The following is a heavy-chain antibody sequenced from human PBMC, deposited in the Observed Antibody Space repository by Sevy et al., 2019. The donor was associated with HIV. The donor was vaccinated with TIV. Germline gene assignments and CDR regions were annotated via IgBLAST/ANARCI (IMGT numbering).Heavy chain of an antibody. CDR2: INSDGSST. CDR3: ARDQHSSGWWKFGY. V-gene: IGHV3-74*01. Sequence: GGSLRLSCAASGFTFSSYWIHWVRQAPGKGLVWVSRINSDGSSTSYADSVKGRFTISRDNAKNTLYLQMNSLRAEDTAVYYCARDQHSSGWWKFGYWGQGTLVTVSS. D-gene: IGHD6-19*01. J-gene: IGHJ4*02. CDR1: GFTFSSYW.